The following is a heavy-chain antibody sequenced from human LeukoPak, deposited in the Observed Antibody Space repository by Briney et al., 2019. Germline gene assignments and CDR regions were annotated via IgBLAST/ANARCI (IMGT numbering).Heavy chain of an antibody. J-gene: IGHJ4*02. V-gene: IGHV3-23*01. CDR1: GFTFSSYA. CDR2: ISGSGGST. D-gene: IGHD1-26*01. Sequence: GGSLRLSCTASGFTFSSYAMSWVRQAPGKGLEWVSAISGSGGSTYYADSVKGRFTISRDNSKNTLYLQMNSLRAEDTAVYYCAKGGSYYRGSFDYWGQGTLVTVSS. CDR3: AKGGSYYRGSFDY.